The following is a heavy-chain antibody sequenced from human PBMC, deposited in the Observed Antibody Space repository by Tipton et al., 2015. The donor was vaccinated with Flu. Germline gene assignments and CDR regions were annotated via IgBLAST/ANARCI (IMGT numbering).Heavy chain of an antibody. Sequence: QLVQSGAEVKKAGESLKISCKGSGYSFTSYWIGWVRQMPGKGLEWMAIIRPGDSDTRYRPSFQGQITISADKSSGTAYLQWSSLKASDSGMYYCARHPRGDYGGFFDFWGQGTRVTVST. D-gene: IGHD3-16*01. J-gene: IGHJ4*02. CDR3: ARHPRGDYGGFFDF. CDR2: IRPGDSDT. V-gene: IGHV5-51*01. CDR1: GYSFTSYW.